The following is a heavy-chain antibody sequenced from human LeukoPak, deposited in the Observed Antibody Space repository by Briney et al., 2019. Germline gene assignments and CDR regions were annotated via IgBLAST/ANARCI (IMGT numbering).Heavy chain of an antibody. CDR3: ASSDLWFGELHAIDY. CDR2: INHSGST. CDR1: GGSFSGYY. D-gene: IGHD3-10*01. J-gene: IGHJ4*02. V-gene: IGHV4-34*01. Sequence: SETLSLTCAVYGGSFSGYYWSWIRQPPGKRLEWIGEINHSGSTNYNPSLKSRVTISVDTSKNQFSLKLSSVTAADTAVYYCASSDLWFGELHAIDYWGQGTLVTVSS.